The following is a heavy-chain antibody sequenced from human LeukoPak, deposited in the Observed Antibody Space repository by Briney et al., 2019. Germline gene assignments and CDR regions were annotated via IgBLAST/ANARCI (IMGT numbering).Heavy chain of an antibody. CDR2: MNPNSGNT. D-gene: IGHD2-15*01. J-gene: IGHJ6*02. Sequence: GASVKVSCKASGYTFTGYGINWVRQATGQGLEWMGWMNPNSGNTGYAQKFQGRVTMTRNTSISTAYMELSSLRSEDTAVYYCARGRVAATHFFRIPYYYYYYGMDVWGQGTTVTVSS. CDR3: ARGRVAATHFFRIPYYYYYYGMDV. CDR1: GYTFTGYG. V-gene: IGHV1-8*02.